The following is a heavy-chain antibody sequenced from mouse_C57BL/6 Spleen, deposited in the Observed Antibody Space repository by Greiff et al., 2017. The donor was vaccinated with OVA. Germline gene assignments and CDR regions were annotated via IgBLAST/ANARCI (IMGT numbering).Heavy chain of an antibody. Sequence: QVQLQQSGAELVRPGASVTLSCKASGYTFTDYEMHWVKQTPVHGLEWIGAIDPETGGTAYNQKFKGKAILTADKSSSTAYMQLSSLTSEDSAVYYCARSYYYGSTFMDYWGQGTSVTVSS. V-gene: IGHV1-15*01. D-gene: IGHD1-1*01. CDR3: ARSYYYGSTFMDY. J-gene: IGHJ4*01. CDR2: IDPETGGT. CDR1: GYTFTDYE.